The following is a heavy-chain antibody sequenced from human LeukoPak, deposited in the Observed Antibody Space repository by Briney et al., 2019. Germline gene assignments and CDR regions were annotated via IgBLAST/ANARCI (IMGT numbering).Heavy chain of an antibody. V-gene: IGHV4-59*08. CDR2: IYYSGNT. CDR3: ARTYCSGGSCHFDY. CDR1: GGSISSYY. Sequence: KPLETLSLTCTVSGGSISSYYWSWIRQPPGKGLEWIGYIYYSGNTDSNPSLKSRVTISVDTSKNQFSLKLSSVTAADTAVYYCARTYCSGGSCHFDYWGQGTLVTVSS. D-gene: IGHD2-15*01. J-gene: IGHJ4*02.